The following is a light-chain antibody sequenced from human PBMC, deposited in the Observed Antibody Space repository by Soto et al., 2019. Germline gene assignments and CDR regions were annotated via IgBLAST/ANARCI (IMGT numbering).Light chain of an antibody. V-gene: IGKV3-20*01. CDR3: QHYGSPSNT. CDR2: GAS. Sequence: EIVLTQSPDTLSLSPGERATLSCRASESVTSSHLAWYQQKRGQAPRLLIYGASSRATDIPDRFSGSGSGTDFTLTISRLEPEDFAVYYCQHYGSPSNTFGQGTRLEIK. CDR1: ESVTSSH. J-gene: IGKJ5*01.